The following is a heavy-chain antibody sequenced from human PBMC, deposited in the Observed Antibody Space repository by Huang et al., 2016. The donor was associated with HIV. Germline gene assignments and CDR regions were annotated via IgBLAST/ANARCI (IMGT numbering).Heavy chain of an antibody. V-gene: IGHV1-18*01. CDR2: ISAASGDQ. CDR1: GYTFTSYG. Sequence: QIQLMQSGPELKQPGASVKVSCKASGYTFTSYGITWVRQAPGQGPEWRGWISAASGDQEDAQKCQGRVTLTTDTSTNIAYMELRSLRSDDTAKYYCARDPKYHRIGYYRQRRGIDIWGQGTMVIVSS. J-gene: IGHJ3*02. CDR3: ARDPKYHRIGYYRQRRGIDI. D-gene: IGHD3-22*01.